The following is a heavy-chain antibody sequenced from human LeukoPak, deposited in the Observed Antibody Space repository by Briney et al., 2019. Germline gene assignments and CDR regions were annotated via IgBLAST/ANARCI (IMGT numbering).Heavy chain of an antibody. D-gene: IGHD3-10*01. CDR1: GGTFSSYA. J-gene: IGHJ4*02. V-gene: IGHV1-69*05. CDR3: ARTDDPQLAYFDY. CDR2: IIPIFGTA. Sequence: SVKVSCKASGGTFSSYAISWVRQAPGQGLEWMGGIIPIFGTANYAQKFQGRVTITTDESTSTAYMELSSLRSEDRAVYYCARTDDPQLAYFDYWGQGTLVTVSS.